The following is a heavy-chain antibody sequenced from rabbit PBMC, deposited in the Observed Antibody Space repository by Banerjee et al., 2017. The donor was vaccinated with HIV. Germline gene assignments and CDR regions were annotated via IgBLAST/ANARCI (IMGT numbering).Heavy chain of an antibody. D-gene: IGHD1-1*01. CDR1: GFSFSSYYC. Sequence: QQQLEESGGDLVKPGASLTLTCTASGFSFSSYYCMCWVRQAPGKGLEWIACIYVGSSGSGTTWYSSWAKGRFTISKTSSTTVTLQMTSLTAADTATYFCARNMGYGGSSGYYGLWGQGTLVTVS. J-gene: IGHJ4*01. V-gene: IGHV1S45*01. CDR3: ARNMGYGGSSGYYGL. CDR2: IYVGSSGSGTT.